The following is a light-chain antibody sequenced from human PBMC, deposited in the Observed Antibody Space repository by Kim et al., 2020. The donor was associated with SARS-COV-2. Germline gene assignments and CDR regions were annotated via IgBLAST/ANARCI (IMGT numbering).Light chain of an antibody. CDR2: EVS. V-gene: IGLV2-8*01. J-gene: IGLJ3*02. CDR3: SSYAGSNWV. Sequence: PGQVVAISSTGTSSDVGGYKNVSWYQQHPGKAPKLMIYEVSKRPSGVPDRFSGSKSGNTASLTVSGLQAEDEADYYCSSYAGSNWVFGGGTQLTVL. CDR1: SSDVGGYKN.